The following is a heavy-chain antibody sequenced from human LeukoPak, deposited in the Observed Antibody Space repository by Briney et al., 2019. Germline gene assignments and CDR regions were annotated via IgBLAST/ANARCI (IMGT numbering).Heavy chain of an antibody. J-gene: IGHJ3*02. CDR2: IYYSGST. CDR3: AGDKGDYDAFDI. V-gene: IGHV4-59*01. D-gene: IGHD4-17*01. CDR1: GGSISSYY. Sequence: SETLSLTCTVSGGSISSYYWSWIRQPPGKGLEWIGYIYYSGSTNYNPSLKSRVTISVDTSKNQFSLKLSSVTAADTAVYYCAGDKGDYDAFDIWGQGTMVTVSS.